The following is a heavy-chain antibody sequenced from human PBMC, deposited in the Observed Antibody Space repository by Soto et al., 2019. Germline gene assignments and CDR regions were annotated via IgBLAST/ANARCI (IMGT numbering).Heavy chain of an antibody. CDR1: GFTFGDYA. CDR2: IRSKAYGGTT. CDR3: TRDVPPSNYNWNYFDY. V-gene: IGHV3-49*04. Sequence: GGSLRLSCTASGFTFGDYAMSWVRQAPGKGLEWVGFIRSKAYGGTTEYAASVKGRFTISRDDSKSIAYLQMNSLKTEDTAVYYCTRDVPPSNYNWNYFDYWGQGTLVTVSS. D-gene: IGHD1-20*01. J-gene: IGHJ4*02.